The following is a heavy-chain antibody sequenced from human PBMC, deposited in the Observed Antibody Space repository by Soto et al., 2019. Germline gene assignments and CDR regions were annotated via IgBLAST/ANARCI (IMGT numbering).Heavy chain of an antibody. Sequence: KTSETLSLTCTVSGGSISPFYWSWVRQPPGKGLEWIGYLYYSGNTNYNPSLKSRVTISVDASKNQVSLRLTSVTAADTAVYYCARVAGVAARTFDYWGQGTVVTVSS. D-gene: IGHD2-15*01. CDR2: LYYSGNT. CDR3: ARVAGVAARTFDY. J-gene: IGHJ4*02. CDR1: GGSISPFY. V-gene: IGHV4-59*01.